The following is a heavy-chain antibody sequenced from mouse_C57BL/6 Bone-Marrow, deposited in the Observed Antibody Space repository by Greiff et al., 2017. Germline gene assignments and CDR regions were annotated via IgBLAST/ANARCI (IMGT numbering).Heavy chain of an antibody. D-gene: IGHD1-1*01. CDR1: DYTFTSYW. CDR3: ARSTTVVATDY. Sequence: VQLQQSGAELVKPGASVKLSCKASDYTFTSYWMHWVKQRPGQGLEWIGMIHPNSGSTNYNEKFKSKATLTVDKSSSTAYMQLSSLTSEDSAVYYCARSTTVVATDYWGQGTTLTVSS. J-gene: IGHJ2*01. V-gene: IGHV1-64*01. CDR2: IHPNSGST.